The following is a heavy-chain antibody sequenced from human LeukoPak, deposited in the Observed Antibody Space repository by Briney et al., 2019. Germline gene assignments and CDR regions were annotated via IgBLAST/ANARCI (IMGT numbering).Heavy chain of an antibody. CDR1: GYSFTNYW. CDR2: IYPGDSVI. Sequence: GESLKISCKGSGYSFTNYWIGWVRQMPGKGLEWLGIIYPGDSVIRYSPSFQGQVTISADRSISTAYLQWSSLKPSDTAMYYCAGAGWGGGSHHAYWGQGTLVTVSS. J-gene: IGHJ4*02. CDR3: AGAGWGGGSHHAY. V-gene: IGHV5-51*01. D-gene: IGHD1-26*01.